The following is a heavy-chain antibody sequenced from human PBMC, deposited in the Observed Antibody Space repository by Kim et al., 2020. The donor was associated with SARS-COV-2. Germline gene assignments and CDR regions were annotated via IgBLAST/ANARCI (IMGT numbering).Heavy chain of an antibody. Sequence: GGSLRLSCTGSGLIFSNYAVMWVRQAPGKGLEWVASISKEGAATFYAESVKGRFTVSRDNSESTVFLQMTDLRADDTAKYYCASKMYWGRGTLVSVSS. CDR1: GLIFSNYA. D-gene: IGHD2-8*01. V-gene: IGHV3-23*01. CDR3: ASKMY. J-gene: IGHJ4*02. CDR2: ISKEGAAT.